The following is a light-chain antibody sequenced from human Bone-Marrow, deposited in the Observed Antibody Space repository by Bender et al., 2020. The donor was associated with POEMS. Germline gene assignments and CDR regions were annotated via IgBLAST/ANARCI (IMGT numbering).Light chain of an antibody. CDR3: CSYAGSYTLI. J-gene: IGLJ2*01. CDR1: SADVGNYNL. Sequence: QSALTQPASVSWSPGQSITISCTGSSADVGNYNLVSWYQQHPGTAPKLLLYEVSKRPSGISDRFSGSKSGSTASLTISGLRAEDEADYYCCSYAGSYTLIFGGGTKLTVL. V-gene: IGLV2-14*02. CDR2: EVS.